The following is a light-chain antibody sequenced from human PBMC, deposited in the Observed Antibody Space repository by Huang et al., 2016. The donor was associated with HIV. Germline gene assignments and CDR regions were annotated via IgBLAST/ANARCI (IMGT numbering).Light chain of an antibody. J-gene: IGKJ3*01. CDR1: QDISNY. CDR3: QQYDNLPFT. V-gene: IGKV1-33*01. CDR2: DAS. Sequence: DIQMTQSPSSLSASVGDRVTITCQASQDISNYLNWYQQKPGKAPKLLIYDASNLETGVPSRCSGSGSGTDFTFTISILQPEDIATYYCQQYDNLPFTFGPGTKVDIK.